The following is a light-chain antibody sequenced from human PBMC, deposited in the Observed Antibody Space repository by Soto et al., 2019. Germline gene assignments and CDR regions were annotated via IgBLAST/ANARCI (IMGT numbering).Light chain of an antibody. CDR1: SSDIGAYNY. Sequence: QSVLTQPASVSGSPGQSITISCTGTSSDIGAYNYVSWYQQHPGKAPKLMIYDVNIRPSGVSNRFSGSKSGNTASLTISVLQAEDEADYYRTSWTTSTTMIFGGGTKVTVL. CDR3: TSWTTSTTMI. CDR2: DVN. V-gene: IGLV2-14*03. J-gene: IGLJ2*01.